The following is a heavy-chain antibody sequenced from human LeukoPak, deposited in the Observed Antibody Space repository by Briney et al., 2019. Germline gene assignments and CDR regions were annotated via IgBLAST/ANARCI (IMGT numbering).Heavy chain of an antibody. J-gene: IGHJ4*02. Sequence: GGSLRLSCAASRFTFSDYAMNWVRQAPGKGLEWVSYIRSSGGTIYYADSVKGRFTISRDKAKNSLYLQMNSLRDEDTAVYYCARSGVRSSAYSYSYFDYWGQGTLVTVSS. V-gene: IGHV3-48*02. CDR1: RFTFSDYA. D-gene: IGHD3-22*01. CDR2: IRSSGGTI. CDR3: ARSGVRSSAYSYSYFDY.